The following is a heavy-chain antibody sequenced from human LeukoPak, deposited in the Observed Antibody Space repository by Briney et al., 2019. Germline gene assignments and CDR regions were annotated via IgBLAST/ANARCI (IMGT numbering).Heavy chain of an antibody. CDR3: ARLPRLGSFDY. J-gene: IGHJ4*02. D-gene: IGHD7-27*01. Sequence: GGSLRLSCAASGFTFSSYAMTWVRQAPGKGLEWVSAISGNGGSTYYADSVKGRFTISRDNSKNTIYLQMNSLRAEDTAVYYCARLPRLGSFDYWGQGTLVTVSS. V-gene: IGHV3-23*01. CDR1: GFTFSSYA. CDR2: ISGNGGST.